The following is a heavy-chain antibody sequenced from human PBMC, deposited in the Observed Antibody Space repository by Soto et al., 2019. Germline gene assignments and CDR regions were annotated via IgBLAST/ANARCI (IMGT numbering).Heavy chain of an antibody. CDR1: GFTFGDYT. D-gene: IGHD3-22*01. CDR3: TRPTGGYDSSGYYYGYFDY. V-gene: IGHV3-49*03. J-gene: IGHJ4*02. Sequence: GGSLRLSCTASGFTFGDYTMSWFRQAPGKGLEWVGFIRSKAYGGTTEYAASVKGRLTISRDDSKSIAYLQMNSLKTEDTAVYYCTRPTGGYDSSGYYYGYFDYWGQGTLVTVSS. CDR2: IRSKAYGGTT.